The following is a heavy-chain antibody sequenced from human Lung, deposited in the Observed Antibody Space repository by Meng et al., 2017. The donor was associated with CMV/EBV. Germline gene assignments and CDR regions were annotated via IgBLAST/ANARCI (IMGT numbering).Heavy chain of an antibody. CDR1: GGSFSGYY. J-gene: IGHJ4*02. V-gene: IGHV4-34*01. CDR3: ARGSSSWYPKYYLDY. CDR2: INHSGST. Sequence: SETLSLTCAVYGGSFSGYYWSWIRQTPGKGLEWIGEINHSGSTNYNPSLKSRVTISVDTSKNQFSLKLSSVTAADTAVYYCARGSSSWYPKYYLDYWGQGTLVTVSS. D-gene: IGHD6-13*01.